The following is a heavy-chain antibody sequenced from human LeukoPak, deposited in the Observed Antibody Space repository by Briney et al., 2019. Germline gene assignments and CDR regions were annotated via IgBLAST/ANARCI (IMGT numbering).Heavy chain of an antibody. CDR3: RVVPAAMAPDY. CDR2: IGTAGDT. CDR1: GFTFSSYD. D-gene: IGHD2-2*01. V-gene: IGHV3-13*01. Sequence: GGSLRLSCAASGFTFSSYDMHWVRQATGKGLEWVSAIGTAGDTYYPGSVKGRFTISRENAKNSLYLQMNSLRAEDTAVYYCRVVPAAMAPDYWGQGTLVTVSS. J-gene: IGHJ4*02.